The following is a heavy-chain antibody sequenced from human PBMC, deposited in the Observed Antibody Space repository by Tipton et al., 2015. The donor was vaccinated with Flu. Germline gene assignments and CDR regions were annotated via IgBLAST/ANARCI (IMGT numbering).Heavy chain of an antibody. CDR1: GFTFRDYA. V-gene: IGHV3-9*01. CDR3: AKGDCSGGSCYPYYYYGMDV. Sequence: SLRLSCAASGFTFRDYAMHWVRQAPGKGLEWVSGISWNGGSIGYADSVKGRFTISRDNAKNSLYLQMNSLRAEDTALYYCAKGDCSGGSCYPYYYYGMDVWGQGTTVTVSS. D-gene: IGHD2-15*01. CDR2: ISWNGGSI. J-gene: IGHJ6*02.